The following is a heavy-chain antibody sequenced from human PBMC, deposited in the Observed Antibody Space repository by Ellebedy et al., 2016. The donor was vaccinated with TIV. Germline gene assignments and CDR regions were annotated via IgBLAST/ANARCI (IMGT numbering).Heavy chain of an antibody. Sequence: AASVKVSCKVSGYTLTELSMHWVRQAPGKGLEWMGGFDPEDGETIYAQKFQGRVTMTEDTSTDTAYMELSSLRSEDTAVYYCATDRGRRRSLDYWGQGTLVTVSS. CDR2: FDPEDGET. CDR3: ATDRGRRRSLDY. CDR1: GYTLTELS. J-gene: IGHJ4*02. D-gene: IGHD3-10*01. V-gene: IGHV1-24*01.